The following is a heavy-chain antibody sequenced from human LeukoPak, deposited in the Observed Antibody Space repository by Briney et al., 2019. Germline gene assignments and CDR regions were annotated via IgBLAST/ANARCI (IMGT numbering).Heavy chain of an antibody. D-gene: IGHD6-19*01. V-gene: IGHV3-48*01. Sequence: GGSLRLSCAASGFTFSSYSMNWVRQAPGKGLEWVSYISSSSTIYYADSVKGRFTISRDNAKNSLYLQMNSLRAEDTAVYYCARVGGGSGWLDYWGQGTLVTVSS. CDR2: ISSSSTI. J-gene: IGHJ4*02. CDR1: GFTFSSYS. CDR3: ARVGGGSGWLDY.